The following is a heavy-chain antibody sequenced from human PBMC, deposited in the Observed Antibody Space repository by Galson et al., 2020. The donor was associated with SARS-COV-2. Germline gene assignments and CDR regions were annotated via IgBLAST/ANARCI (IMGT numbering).Heavy chain of an antibody. CDR2: IDPSDSYT. CDR3: ARGGSTSCYDCVDY. V-gene: IGHV5-10-1*01. Sequence: KVSCKGSGYSFTSYWISWVRQMHGKGLEWMGRIDPSDSYTNYSPSFQGHVTISADKSISTAYLQWSSLKASDTAMYYCARGGSTSCYDCVDYWGQGTLVTVSS. CDR1: GYSFTSYW. D-gene: IGHD2-2*01. J-gene: IGHJ4*02.